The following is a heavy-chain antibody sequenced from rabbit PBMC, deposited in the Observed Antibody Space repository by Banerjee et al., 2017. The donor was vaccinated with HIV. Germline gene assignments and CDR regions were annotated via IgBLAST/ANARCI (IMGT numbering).Heavy chain of an antibody. CDR3: ARGGYAGYAGYGYATMFNL. J-gene: IGHJ4*01. Sequence: QSLEESGGDLVKPGASLTLTCTASGFSFSSSYYMCWVRQAPGKGLEWIARIYTSSGSTYYASWAKGRFTISKTSSTTVTLQMTSLTAADTATYFCARGGYAGYAGYGYATMFNLWGQGTLVTVS. D-gene: IGHD6-1*01. CDR2: IYTSSGST. V-gene: IGHV1S40*01. CDR1: GFSFSSSYY.